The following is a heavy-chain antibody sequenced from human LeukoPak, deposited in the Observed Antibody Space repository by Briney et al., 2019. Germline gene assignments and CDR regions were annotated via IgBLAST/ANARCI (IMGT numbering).Heavy chain of an antibody. Sequence: GRSLRLSCAASGFTFRIYGMHCVRQAPGKGLEWVAVISYDGSNKYYADSVKGRFTISRDKSKNTLYLQKNSLRAEDTAVYYCAKGENIVVVPAVEFDDWGQGTLVTVSS. CDR2: ISYDGSNK. CDR3: AKGENIVVVPAVEFDD. D-gene: IGHD2-2*01. J-gene: IGHJ4*02. CDR1: GFTFRIYG. V-gene: IGHV3-30*18.